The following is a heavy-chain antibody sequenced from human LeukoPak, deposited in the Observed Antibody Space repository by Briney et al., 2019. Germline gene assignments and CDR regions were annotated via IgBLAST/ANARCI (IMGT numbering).Heavy chain of an antibody. CDR1: GFTFSSYG. J-gene: IGHJ3*02. Sequence: GRSLRLSCAASGFTFSSYGMHWVRQAPGKGLEWVAVISCDGSNKYYADSVKGRFTISRDNSKNTLYLQMNSLRAEDTAVYYCAKLTSMTTVTYDAFDIWGQGAMVTVSS. CDR2: ISCDGSNK. CDR3: AKLTSMTTVTYDAFDI. V-gene: IGHV3-30*18. D-gene: IGHD4-17*01.